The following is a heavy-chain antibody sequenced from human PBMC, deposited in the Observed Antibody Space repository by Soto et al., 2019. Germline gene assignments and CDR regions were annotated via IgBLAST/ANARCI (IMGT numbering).Heavy chain of an antibody. D-gene: IGHD5-12*01. V-gene: IGHV4-59*01. Sequence: QVQLQESGPGLVKPSATLSLSCTVSTGSTNSFYWSWIRQPPGKGLQWLGYFFYTGSTNHNPSLKSRVTISLDMSSNQFSLRLSSVTAADTAMYYCARSRDGYNLNPIDQWGQGLLVTVSS. CDR1: TGSTNSFY. J-gene: IGHJ4*02. CDR3: ARSRDGYNLNPIDQ. CDR2: FFYTGST.